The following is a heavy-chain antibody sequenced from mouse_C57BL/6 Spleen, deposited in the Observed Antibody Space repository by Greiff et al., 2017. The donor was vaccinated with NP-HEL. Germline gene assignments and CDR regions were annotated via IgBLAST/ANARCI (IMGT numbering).Heavy chain of an antibody. CDR2: IDPETGGT. D-gene: IGHD1-1*01. J-gene: IGHJ2*01. Sequence: QVQLQQSGAELVRPGASVTLSCKASGYTFTDYEMHWVKQTPVHGLEWIGAIDPETGGTAYTQKFKGKAILTADKSSSTAYMELRSLTSEDSAVYYCTRRNYYGTYLDYWGQGTTLTVSS. V-gene: IGHV1-15*01. CDR1: GYTFTDYE. CDR3: TRRNYYGTYLDY.